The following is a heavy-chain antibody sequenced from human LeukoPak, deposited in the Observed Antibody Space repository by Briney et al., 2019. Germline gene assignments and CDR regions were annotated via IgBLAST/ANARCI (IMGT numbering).Heavy chain of an antibody. D-gene: IGHD3-22*01. Sequence: SETLSLTCAVYGGSFSGYYWSWIRQPPGKGLEWIGEINHSGSTNYNPSLKSRVTISVDTSKNQFSLKLSSVTAADTAVYYCARGRRYYDSSGYSKAFDIWGQGTMVTVSS. V-gene: IGHV4-34*01. CDR2: INHSGST. J-gene: IGHJ3*02. CDR1: GGSFSGYY. CDR3: ARGRRYYDSSGYSKAFDI.